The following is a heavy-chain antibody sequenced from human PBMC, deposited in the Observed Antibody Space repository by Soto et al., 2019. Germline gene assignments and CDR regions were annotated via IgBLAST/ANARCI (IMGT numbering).Heavy chain of an antibody. J-gene: IGHJ6*02. D-gene: IGHD3-3*01. Sequence: GGSLRLSCAASGFTFSDYYIDWVRQAPGKGLEWVGRTRNKPNSYTTEYAASVKGGFTISRDESKNSLYLQMNNLKTEDTAVYYSNTGGSSSIGHYGSGYYVMDVWGQGTTVTVSS. CDR2: TRNKPNSYTT. V-gene: IGHV3-72*01. CDR1: GFTFSDYY. CDR3: NTGGSSSIGHYGSGYYVMDV.